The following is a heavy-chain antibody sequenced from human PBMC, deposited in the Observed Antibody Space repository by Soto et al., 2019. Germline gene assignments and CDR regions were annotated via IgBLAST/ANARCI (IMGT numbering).Heavy chain of an antibody. D-gene: IGHD2-2*02. CDR1: GFTFSSYA. J-gene: IGHJ1*01. V-gene: IGHV3-23*01. CDR3: AEGAEGYCSSTSCYRLQH. CDR2: ISGSGGST. Sequence: GGSLRLSCAASGFTFSSYAMSWVRQAPGKGLEWVSAISGSGGSTYYADSVKGRFTISRDNSKNTLYLQMNSLRAEDTAVYYCAEGAEGYCSSTSCYRLQHWGQGTLVTVSS.